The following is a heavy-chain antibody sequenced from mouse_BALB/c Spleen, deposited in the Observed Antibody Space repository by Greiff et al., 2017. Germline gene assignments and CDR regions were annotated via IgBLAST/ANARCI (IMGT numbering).Heavy chain of an antibody. Sequence: EVKLVESGGDLVKPGGSLKLSCAASGFTFSSYGMSWVRQTPDKRLEWVATISSGGSYTYYPDSVKGRFTIARDNAKNTLYLQMSSLKSEDTAMYYCARPLDGYYAMDYWGQGTSVTVSS. J-gene: IGHJ4*01. CDR3: ARPLDGYYAMDY. V-gene: IGHV5-6*02. CDR2: ISSGGSYT. CDR1: GFTFSSYG. D-gene: IGHD2-3*01.